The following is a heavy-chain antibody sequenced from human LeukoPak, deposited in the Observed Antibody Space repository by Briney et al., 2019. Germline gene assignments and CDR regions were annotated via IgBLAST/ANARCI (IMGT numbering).Heavy chain of an antibody. V-gene: IGHV3-48*03. J-gene: IGHJ4*02. CDR2: IITGGRTI. CDR1: GFTFSSYE. Sequence: GGSLTRSCAASGFTFSSYEMNWVRQAPGNGLEWISYIITGGRTIYHADSVRGRFTLSRDNAKNSLYLQMNSLRAEDTAVYFCARSGYYFEYWGPGTLVT. CDR3: ARSGYYFEY. D-gene: IGHD6-13*01.